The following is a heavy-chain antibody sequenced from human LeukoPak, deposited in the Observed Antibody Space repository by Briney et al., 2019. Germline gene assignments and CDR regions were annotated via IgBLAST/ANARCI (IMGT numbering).Heavy chain of an antibody. CDR2: IYYSGST. V-gene: IGHV4-39*01. CDR3: ARQGDYYGSGSYLYFNY. Sequence: SETLSLTCTVSGGSISSSSYYWGWIRQPPGKGLEWIGSIYYSGSTYYNPSLKSRVTISVDTTQNQFSLKLSSVTAADTAVYYFARQGDYYGSGSYLYFNYWGQGTLVTVSS. CDR1: GGSISSSSYY. D-gene: IGHD3-10*01. J-gene: IGHJ4*02.